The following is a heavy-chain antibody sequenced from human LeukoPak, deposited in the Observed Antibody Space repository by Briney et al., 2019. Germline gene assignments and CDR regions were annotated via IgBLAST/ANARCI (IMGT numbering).Heavy chain of an antibody. D-gene: IGHD6-19*01. CDR3: ARGGRYSSGWYENWFDP. J-gene: IGHJ5*02. V-gene: IGHV1-8*03. CDR1: GYTFTSYD. Sequence: ASVKVSCKASGYTFTSYDINWVRQAAGQGGEWMGWMNPNSSNTGYAQKFQGRVTITRNTSIGTAYMELSSLRSEDTAVYYCARGGRYSSGWYENWFDPWGQGTLVTVSS. CDR2: MNPNSSNT.